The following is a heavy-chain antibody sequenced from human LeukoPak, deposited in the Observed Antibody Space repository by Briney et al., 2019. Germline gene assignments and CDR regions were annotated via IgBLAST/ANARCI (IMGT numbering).Heavy chain of an antibody. Sequence: PSETLSLTCAVYGGSFSGYYWSWIRQPPGKGLEWIGEINHSGSTIYNPSFKSRVTISVDTSKNQVSLKLSSVTAADTAVYYCARGRIASGASYYYMDVWGKGTTVTVSS. D-gene: IGHD2-21*01. CDR3: ARGRIASGASYYYMDV. J-gene: IGHJ6*03. CDR2: INHSGST. V-gene: IGHV4-34*01. CDR1: GGSFSGYY.